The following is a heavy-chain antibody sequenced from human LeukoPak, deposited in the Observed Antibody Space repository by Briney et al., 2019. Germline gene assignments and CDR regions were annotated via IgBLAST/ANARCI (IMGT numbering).Heavy chain of an antibody. V-gene: IGHV1-18*01. Sequence: ASVKVSCKASGGTFSGHTFSWVRQAPGQGLEWMGWISAYNGNTNYAQKLQGRVTMTTDTSTSTAYMELRSLRSDDTAIYYCARGIESYGDYGYWGQGILVTVSS. CDR2: ISAYNGNT. J-gene: IGHJ4*02. D-gene: IGHD4-17*01. CDR1: GGTFSGHT. CDR3: ARGIESYGDYGY.